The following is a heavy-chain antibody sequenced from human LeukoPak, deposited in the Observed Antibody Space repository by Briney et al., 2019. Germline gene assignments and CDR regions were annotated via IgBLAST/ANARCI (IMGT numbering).Heavy chain of an antibody. D-gene: IGHD3-10*01. J-gene: IGHJ4*02. CDR1: GYTFIGYY. CDR2: INPSGGST. Sequence: GASVKVSCKTSGYTFIGYYMHWVRQAPGQGLEWMGIINPSGGSTSYAQKFQGRVTMTRDTSTSTVYMELSSLRSEDTAVYYCARDLSRWFGELLTTLAPNQYPDYWGQGTLVTVSS. V-gene: IGHV1-46*01. CDR3: ARDLSRWFGELLTTLAPNQYPDY.